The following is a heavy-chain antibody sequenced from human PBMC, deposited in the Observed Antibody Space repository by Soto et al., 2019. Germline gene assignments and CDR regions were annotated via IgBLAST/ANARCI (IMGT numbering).Heavy chain of an antibody. D-gene: IGHD1-26*01. CDR3: ASTYSNASSGPFDF. J-gene: IGHJ4*02. Sequence: PSETLSLTCTVSGDSISTNSYSWGWIRQPPGQGLEWIGLFYYSGSTHYNPSLKSRLTVSVDTSKNQFSLNLNSVTAADTAMYYCASTYSNASSGPFDFWGQGALVTVSS. V-gene: IGHV4-39*01. CDR1: GDSISTNSYS. CDR2: FYYSGST.